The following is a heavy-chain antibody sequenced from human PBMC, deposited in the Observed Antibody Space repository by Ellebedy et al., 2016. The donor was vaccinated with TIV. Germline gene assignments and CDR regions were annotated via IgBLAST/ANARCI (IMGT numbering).Heavy chain of an antibody. D-gene: IGHD3-9*01. J-gene: IGHJ5*02. CDR1: GFTFSNYW. CDR2: INTDGSST. CDR3: TRDADILTNYYSVGWFDP. V-gene: IGHV3-74*01. Sequence: PGGSLRLSCAASGFTFSNYWMHWVRQAPGKGLVLVSCINTDGSSTTYADSVKGRFTISRDNAKNTVYLQMNSLRAEDTAVYYCTRDADILTNYYSVGWFDPWGQGALVTVSS.